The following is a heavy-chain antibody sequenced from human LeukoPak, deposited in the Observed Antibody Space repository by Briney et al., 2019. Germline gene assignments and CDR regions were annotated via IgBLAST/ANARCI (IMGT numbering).Heavy chain of an antibody. CDR2: IYYSGST. CDR3: ARSSGASGWYFDY. J-gene: IGHJ4*02. Sequence: PSETLSLTCTVSGGSISSGGYYWSWIRQHPGKGLEWIGYIYYSGSTYYNPSLKSRVTISVDTSKNQFSLKLSSVTAADTAVYYCARSSGASGWYFDYWGQGTPVTVSS. V-gene: IGHV4-31*03. D-gene: IGHD6-19*01. CDR1: GGSISSGGYY.